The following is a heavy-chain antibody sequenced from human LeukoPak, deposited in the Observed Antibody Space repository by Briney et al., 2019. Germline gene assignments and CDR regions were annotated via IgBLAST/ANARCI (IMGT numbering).Heavy chain of an antibody. J-gene: IGHJ4*02. CDR3: AREWGLESSGYYYAY. CDR1: GGTFPRFT. D-gene: IGHD3-22*01. V-gene: IGHV1-69*13. Sequence: SVTVSCTAYGGTFPRFTISGVGPAPAQGLEWMGGITPIFGTANFAQKFQGRVSITADGSTSTAFLELSSLRSEDTAVYYCAREWGLESSGYYYAYWGQGTLVTVSS. CDR2: ITPIFGTA.